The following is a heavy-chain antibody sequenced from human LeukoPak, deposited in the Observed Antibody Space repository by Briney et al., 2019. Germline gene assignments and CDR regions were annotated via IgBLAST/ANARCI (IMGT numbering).Heavy chain of an antibody. CDR2: IIPIFGTA. CDR1: GGTFSSYA. Sequence: SVKVSCKASGGTFSSYAISWVRQAPGQGLEWMGGIIPIFGTANYAQKFQGRVTITADESTSTAYMELSSLRSEDTAVYYCATYYDSSGFLDYWGQGTLVTVSP. D-gene: IGHD3-22*01. V-gene: IGHV1-69*13. CDR3: ATYYDSSGFLDY. J-gene: IGHJ4*02.